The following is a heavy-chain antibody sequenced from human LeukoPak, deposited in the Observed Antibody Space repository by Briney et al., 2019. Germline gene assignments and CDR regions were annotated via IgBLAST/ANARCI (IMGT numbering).Heavy chain of an antibody. CDR2: IIPIFGTA. Sequence: SVKVSCKASGGTFSSYAMIWVRQAPGQGLEWMGRIIPIFGTANYAQKFQGRVTITTDESTSTAYMELSSLRYEDTAVYYCARDSSGWYAPLDAFDIWGQGTIVTVSS. CDR3: ARDSSGWYAPLDAFDI. V-gene: IGHV1-69*05. CDR1: GGTFSSYA. J-gene: IGHJ3*02. D-gene: IGHD6-19*01.